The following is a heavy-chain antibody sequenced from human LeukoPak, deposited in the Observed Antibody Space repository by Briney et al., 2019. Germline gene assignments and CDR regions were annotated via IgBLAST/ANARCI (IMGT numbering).Heavy chain of an antibody. Sequence: SVKVSCKASGGTFSSYTISWVRQAPGQGLEWMGRIIPILGIANYAQKFQGRVTITADKSTSTAYMELSSPRSEDTAVYYCARAHGTHSSGYYDYWGQGTLVTVSS. CDR2: IIPILGIA. CDR1: GGTFSSYT. J-gene: IGHJ4*02. D-gene: IGHD3-22*01. V-gene: IGHV1-69*02. CDR3: ARAHGTHSSGYYDY.